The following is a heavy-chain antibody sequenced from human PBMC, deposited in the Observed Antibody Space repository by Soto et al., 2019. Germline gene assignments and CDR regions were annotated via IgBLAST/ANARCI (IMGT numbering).Heavy chain of an antibody. Sequence: GASVKVSCKASGGTFSSYAISWVRQAPGQGLEWMGGIIPIFGTANYAQKFQGRVTITADESTSTAYMELSSLRSEDTAVYYCAMRSRVLISGGPPYFDYWGQGTLVTVAS. CDR1: GGTFSSYA. CDR3: AMRSRVLISGGPPYFDY. J-gene: IGHJ4*02. CDR2: IIPIFGTA. V-gene: IGHV1-69*13. D-gene: IGHD1-26*01.